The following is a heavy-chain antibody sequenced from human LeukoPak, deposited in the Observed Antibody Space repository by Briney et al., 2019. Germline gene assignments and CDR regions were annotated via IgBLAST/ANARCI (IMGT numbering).Heavy chain of an antibody. Sequence: PGGSLRLSCAGSGFTFSSNSMTWVRQAPGKGLEWVSSISTSSSYIAYADSVKGRFTISRHNAKNSLYLQMNSLRAEDTAVYYCARRGALTGGFDIWGQGTVVTVSS. D-gene: IGHD2-8*02. CDR1: GFTFSSNS. J-gene: IGHJ3*02. V-gene: IGHV3-21*01. CDR2: ISTSSSYI. CDR3: ARRGALTGGFDI.